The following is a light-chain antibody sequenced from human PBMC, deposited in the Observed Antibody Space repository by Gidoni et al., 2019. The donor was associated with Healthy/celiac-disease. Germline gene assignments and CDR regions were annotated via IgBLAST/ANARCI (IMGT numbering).Light chain of an antibody. V-gene: IGKV3-15*01. CDR3: QHRAT. CDR1: QSVRSN. J-gene: IGKJ1*01. CDR2: GPA. Sequence: EIMMTQSQATLSVPPGERATLSCRASQSVRSNLAWYQQKPGQAPRLLIYGPATRATGIPTRFSGGGSGTEFTLTISSLQFEDFAVYYCQHRATFGQGTKVEIK.